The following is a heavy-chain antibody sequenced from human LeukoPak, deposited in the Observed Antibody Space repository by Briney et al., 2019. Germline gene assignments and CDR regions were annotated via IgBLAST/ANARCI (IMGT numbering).Heavy chain of an antibody. CDR2: INHSGST. V-gene: IGHV4-34*01. D-gene: IGHD3-9*01. J-gene: IGHJ4*02. CDR1: GGSFSGYY. Sequence: SETLSLTCAAYGGSFSGYYWSWIRQPPGKGLEWIGEINHSGSTNYNPSLKSRVTISVDTSKNQFSLKLSSVTAADTAVYYCARGRGLLTGYTDFDYWGQGTLVTVSS. CDR3: ARGRGLLTGYTDFDY.